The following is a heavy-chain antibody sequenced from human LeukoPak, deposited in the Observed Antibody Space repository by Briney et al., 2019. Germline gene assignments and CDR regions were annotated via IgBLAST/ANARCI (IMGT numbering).Heavy chain of an antibody. Sequence: SETLSLTCSVSSDSISDFYWNWIRQSPEKGLEWIGNIHYSGSSIYNPSLMSRVSMSIDTSMKQFFLKLTSVTAADTAVYYCVLAPNSNWFDFWGQGILVTVSS. J-gene: IGHJ5*01. D-gene: IGHD2-8*01. CDR1: SDSISDFY. V-gene: IGHV4-59*08. CDR3: VLAPNSNWFDF. CDR2: IHYSGSS.